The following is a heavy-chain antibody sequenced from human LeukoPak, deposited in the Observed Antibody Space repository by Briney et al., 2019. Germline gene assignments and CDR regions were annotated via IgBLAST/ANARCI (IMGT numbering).Heavy chain of an antibody. CDR1: GFTFYSYA. Sequence: GGSLRLSCAASGFTFYSYAMTWVRQAPGKGLEWVSAISGSGTTTYYTDSVKGRFTISRDNSENTLYLQKNSLRAEDTAVYYCAKVDSGWYKGRFDYWGQGTLVTVSS. CDR2: ISGSGTTT. J-gene: IGHJ4*02. CDR3: AKVDSGWYKGRFDY. D-gene: IGHD6-19*01. V-gene: IGHV3-23*01.